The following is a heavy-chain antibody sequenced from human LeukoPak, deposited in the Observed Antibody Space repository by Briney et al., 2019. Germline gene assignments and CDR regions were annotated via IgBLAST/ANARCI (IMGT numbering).Heavy chain of an antibody. CDR3: ARGPVYYYYMDA. CDR2: MNPNSGNT. Sequence: ASVKVSCKASGYTFTSYDINWVRQATGQGLEWMGWMNPNSGNTGYAQKFQGRVTITRNTSISTAYMELSSLRSEDTAVYYCARGPVYYYYMDAWGKGTTVTVSS. J-gene: IGHJ6*03. CDR1: GYTFTSYD. V-gene: IGHV1-8*03.